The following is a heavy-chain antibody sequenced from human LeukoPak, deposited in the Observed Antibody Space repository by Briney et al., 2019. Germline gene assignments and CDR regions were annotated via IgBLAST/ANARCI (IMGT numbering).Heavy chain of an antibody. J-gene: IGHJ6*02. D-gene: IGHD6-19*01. Sequence: GASVKVSCEASGYTFTGYYMHWVRQAPGQGLEWMGRINPNSGGTNYAQKFQGRVTVTRDTSISTAYMELSRLRSDDTAVYYCARDEGQWLGGYYYGMNVWGQGTTVTVSS. V-gene: IGHV1-2*06. CDR1: GYTFTGYY. CDR2: INPNSGGT. CDR3: ARDEGQWLGGYYYGMNV.